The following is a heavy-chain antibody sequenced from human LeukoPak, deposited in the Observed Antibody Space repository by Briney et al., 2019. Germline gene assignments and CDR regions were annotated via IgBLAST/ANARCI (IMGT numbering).Heavy chain of an antibody. CDR3: ARVAYSGSYSGYYYYMDV. Sequence: GGSLRLSCAASGFTVSSNYMSWVRQAPGKGLEWVSVIYSGGSTYYADSVKGRFTISRDNSKNTLYLQMNSLRAEDTAVYYCARVAYSGSYSGYYYYMDVWGKGTTVTISS. V-gene: IGHV3-53*01. D-gene: IGHD1-26*01. CDR1: GFTVSSNY. CDR2: IYSGGST. J-gene: IGHJ6*03.